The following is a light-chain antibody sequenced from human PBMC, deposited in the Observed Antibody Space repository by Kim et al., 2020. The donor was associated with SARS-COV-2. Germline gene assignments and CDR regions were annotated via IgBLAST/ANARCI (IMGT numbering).Light chain of an antibody. Sequence: VSPGQTARLNCSGDKLGEKYTSWYQHKSGQSPVVVIYQDNKRPSGMTERFSGSSSGNTATLTISGTQPMDEADYYCQTWDSTTVIFGGGTQLTVL. CDR3: QTWDSTTVI. CDR2: QDN. V-gene: IGLV3-1*01. CDR1: KLGEKY. J-gene: IGLJ2*01.